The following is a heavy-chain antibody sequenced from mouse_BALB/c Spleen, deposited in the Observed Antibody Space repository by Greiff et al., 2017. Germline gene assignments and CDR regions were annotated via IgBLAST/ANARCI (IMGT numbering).Heavy chain of an antibody. J-gene: IGHJ3*01. Sequence: EVQGVESGGDLVKPGGSLKLSCAASGFTFSSYGMSWVRQTPDKRLEWVATISSGGSYTYYPDSVKGRFTISRDNAKNTLYLQMSSLKSEDTAMYYCARHYDYDDAWFAYWGQGTLVTVSA. CDR1: GFTFSSYG. D-gene: IGHD2-4*01. CDR2: ISSGGSYT. CDR3: ARHYDYDDAWFAY. V-gene: IGHV5-6*01.